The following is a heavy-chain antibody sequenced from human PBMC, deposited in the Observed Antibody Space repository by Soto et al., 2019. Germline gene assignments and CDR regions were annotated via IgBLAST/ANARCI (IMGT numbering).Heavy chain of an antibody. D-gene: IGHD2-8*01. J-gene: IGHJ4*02. CDR1: GFTFTSSA. V-gene: IGHV1-58*01. CDR3: AAIGVNFDQ. Sequence: SVKVSCKASGFTFTSSAVQWVRQARGQRLEWIGWIGVGSGNRHYAQKFQERVTITRDMSTNTAYMELSSLRSEDTAVYYCAAIGVNFDQWGQGTLVTVS. CDR2: IGVGSGNR.